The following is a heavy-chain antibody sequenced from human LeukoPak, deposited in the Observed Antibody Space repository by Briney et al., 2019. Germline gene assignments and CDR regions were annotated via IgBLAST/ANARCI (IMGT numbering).Heavy chain of an antibody. D-gene: IGHD1/OR15-1a*01. CDR3: ARPYGITAAFDY. J-gene: IGHJ4*02. CDR2: INHSGST. Sequence: SETLSLTCAVYGGSFSGYYWSWIRQPPGKGLEWIGEINHSGSTNYNPSLKSRVTISVDTSKNQFSLKLSPVTAADTAVYYCARPYGITAAFDYWGQGTLVTVSS. CDR1: GGSFSGYY. V-gene: IGHV4-34*01.